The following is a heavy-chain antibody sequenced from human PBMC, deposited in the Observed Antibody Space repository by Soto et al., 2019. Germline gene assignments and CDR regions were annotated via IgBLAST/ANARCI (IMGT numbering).Heavy chain of an antibody. V-gene: IGHV3-66*01. CDR1: GVTVSNNY. D-gene: IGHD4-17*01. CDR3: ARNVPVTTLGS. J-gene: IGHJ5*02. CDR2: IYSTGNT. Sequence: EVKLVESGGGLVQPGGSLRLSCAASGVTVSNNYMTWVRQAPGKGLELVSSIYSTGNTFYADSVKGRFTISRDNSKNTLYLQMNSLRVEDTVVYYCARNVPVTTLGSWGQGTLVTVSS.